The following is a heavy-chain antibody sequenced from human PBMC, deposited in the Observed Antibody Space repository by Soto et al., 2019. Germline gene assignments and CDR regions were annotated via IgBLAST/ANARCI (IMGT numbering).Heavy chain of an antibody. CDR1: GYTFTSYG. J-gene: IGHJ4*02. V-gene: IGHV1-18*01. Sequence: GASVKVSCKASGYTFTSYGISWVRQAPGQGLEWMGWISAYNGNTNYAQKLQGRVTVTTDTSTSTAYMELRSLRSDDTAVYYCARDIPGYSSSWYFDYWGQGTLVTVSS. CDR2: ISAYNGNT. CDR3: ARDIPGYSSSWYFDY. D-gene: IGHD6-13*01.